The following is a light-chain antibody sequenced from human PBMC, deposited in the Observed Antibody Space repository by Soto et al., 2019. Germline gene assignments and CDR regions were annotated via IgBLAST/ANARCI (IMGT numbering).Light chain of an antibody. V-gene: IGLV2-23*01. Sequence: QSALTQPASVSGSPGQSITISCTGTSNAVGSYNLVSWYQQHPGKAPKLMIYEGSKRPSGVSNRFSGSKSGNTASLTISGLQAEDEADYYCCSYAGSSTVVFGGGTKLTVL. CDR3: CSYAGSSTVV. CDR1: SNAVGSYNL. J-gene: IGLJ3*02. CDR2: EGS.